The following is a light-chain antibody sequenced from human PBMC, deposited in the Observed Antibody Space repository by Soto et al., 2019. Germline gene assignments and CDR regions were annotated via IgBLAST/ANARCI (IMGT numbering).Light chain of an antibody. CDR1: QSVTSY. CDR3: QQRSNWPPT. J-gene: IGKJ2*01. V-gene: IGKV3-11*01. CDR2: DAS. Sequence: EIVLTQSPATLSLSPGARATLSCRASQSVTSYLAWYQQKPGQAPRLLIYDASNRATGIPARFSGSRSGTALTLTISSLEPEVFAVYYCQQRSNWPPTFGEGTKLEIK.